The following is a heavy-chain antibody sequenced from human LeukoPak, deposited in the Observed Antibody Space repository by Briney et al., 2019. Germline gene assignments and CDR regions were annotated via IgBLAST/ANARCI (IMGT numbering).Heavy chain of an antibody. CDR2: ISAYNGNT. V-gene: IGHV1-18*04. D-gene: IGHD2-2*01. Sequence: ASVKVSCKASGYTFTGYYMHWVRQATGQGLEWMGWISAYNGNTNYAQKLQGRVTMTTDTSTSTAYMELRSLRSDDTAVYYCARLEYCSSTSCHPRYYYYYMDVWGKGTTVTVSS. CDR3: ARLEYCSSTSCHPRYYYYYMDV. J-gene: IGHJ6*03. CDR1: GYTFTGYY.